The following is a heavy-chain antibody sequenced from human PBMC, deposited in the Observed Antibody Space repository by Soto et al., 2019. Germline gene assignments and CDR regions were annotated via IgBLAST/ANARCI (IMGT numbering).Heavy chain of an antibody. CDR3: ARRGEGYYYSSGYYFH. V-gene: IGHV4-39*01. CDR1: GGSISSSSYY. CDR2: IYYSGST. D-gene: IGHD3-22*01. J-gene: IGHJ4*02. Sequence: SETLSLTCTVSGGSISSSSYYWGWIRQPPGKGLEWIGSIYYSGSTYYNPSLKSRVTISVDTSKNQFSLKLSSVTAADTAVYYCARRGEGYYYSSGYYFHWGQGTLVTVAS.